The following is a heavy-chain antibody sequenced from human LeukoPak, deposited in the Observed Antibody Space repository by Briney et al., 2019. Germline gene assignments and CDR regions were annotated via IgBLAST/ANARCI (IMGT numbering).Heavy chain of an antibody. CDR3: ARNPKERWELHTTTFDY. Sequence: PSETLSLTCTVSGGSISSSSYYWGWIRQPPGKGLEWIGSIYYSGSTYYNPSLKSRVTISVDTSKNQFSLKLSSVTAADTAVYYCARNPKERWELHTTTFDYWGQGTLVTVSS. J-gene: IGHJ4*02. D-gene: IGHD1-26*01. CDR2: IYYSGST. V-gene: IGHV4-39*01. CDR1: GGSISSSSYY.